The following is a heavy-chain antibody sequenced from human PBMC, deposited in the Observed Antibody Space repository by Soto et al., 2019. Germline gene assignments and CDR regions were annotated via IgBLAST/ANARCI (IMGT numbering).Heavy chain of an antibody. J-gene: IGHJ3*02. CDR1: GYTFTSYG. V-gene: IGHV1-18*01. CDR2: ISAYNGNT. CDR3: ARDHAYSSGWHRNAFDI. Sequence: GASVKVSCKASGYTFTSYGISWVRQAPGQGLEWMGWISAYNGNTNYAQKLQGRVTMTTDTSTSTAYMELRSLRSDDTAVYYCARDHAYSSGWHRNAFDIWGQGTMVTVSS. D-gene: IGHD6-25*01.